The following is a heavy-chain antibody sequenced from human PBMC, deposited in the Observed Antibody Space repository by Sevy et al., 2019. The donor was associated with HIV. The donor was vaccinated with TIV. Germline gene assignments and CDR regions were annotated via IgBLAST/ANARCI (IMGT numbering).Heavy chain of an antibody. CDR3: ARDSTTRPRVLDY. J-gene: IGHJ4*02. D-gene: IGHD1-1*01. V-gene: IGHV4-59*01. Sequence: SETLSLTCSVSGGSISSYFWTWVRQSPGKGLEWIGNIYFTGNTDYSPSLKSRVALSLDTSKSQFSLTLKSVTAADTAIYFCARDSTTRPRVLDYWGQGTLVTVSS. CDR2: IYFTGNT. CDR1: GGSISSYF.